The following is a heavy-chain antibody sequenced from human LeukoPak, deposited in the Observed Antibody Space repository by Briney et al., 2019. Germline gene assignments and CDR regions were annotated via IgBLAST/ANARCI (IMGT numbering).Heavy chain of an antibody. Sequence: ASVKVSCKASGYTFTSYGISWVRQAPGQGLEWMGWISAYNGNTNYAQKLQGRVTMTTDTSTSTAYMELRSLRSDDTAVYYCARDFFALLDYYDSIGYYPGSMDVWGKGTTVTVSS. D-gene: IGHD3-22*01. CDR1: GYTFTSYG. CDR3: ARDFFALLDYYDSIGYYPGSMDV. CDR2: ISAYNGNT. V-gene: IGHV1-18*01. J-gene: IGHJ6*03.